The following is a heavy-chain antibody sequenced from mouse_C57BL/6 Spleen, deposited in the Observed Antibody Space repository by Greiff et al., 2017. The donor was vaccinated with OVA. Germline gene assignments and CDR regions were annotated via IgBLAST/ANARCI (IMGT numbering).Heavy chain of an antibody. D-gene: IGHD2-4*01. Sequence: QVQLKQSGPGLVAPSQSLSITCTVSGFSFTSYGVSWVRQPPGKGLEWLGVIWGDGSTNYHTALISRLSISTDNTKSQVFLKLNSQQTDDTTTYYCAKPDEYEGYYAMDYWGQGTSVTVSS. J-gene: IGHJ4*01. CDR3: AKPDEYEGYYAMDY. V-gene: IGHV2-3*01. CDR1: GFSFTSYG. CDR2: IWGDGST.